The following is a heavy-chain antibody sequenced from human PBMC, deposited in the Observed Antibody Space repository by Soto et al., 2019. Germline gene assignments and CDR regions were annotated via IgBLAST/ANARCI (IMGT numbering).Heavy chain of an antibody. CDR2: INPRDGAP. J-gene: IGHJ4*02. D-gene: IGHD3-22*01. V-gene: IGHV1-46*01. CDR3: ARGLQGDNYYEYYFDH. Sequence: ASVKVSCKASGYIFTNYYINWVRQAPGQGLEWMGIINPRDGAPNYAQKVRGKVTMTRDTSTGTFYMELTSLTSEDTAVYYCARGLQGDNYYEYYFDHWGQGSLITVSS. CDR1: GYIFTNYY.